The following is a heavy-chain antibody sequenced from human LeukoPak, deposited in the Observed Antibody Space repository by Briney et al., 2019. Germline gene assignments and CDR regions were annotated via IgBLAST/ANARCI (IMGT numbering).Heavy chain of an antibody. CDR1: GFTLSRYT. CDR2: ISSRSINI. CDR3: ARAGHDYGDYVERYDAFDI. V-gene: IGHV3-21*01. Sequence: GGSLRLFCAASGFTLSRYTMNWVRQAPGKGLEWVSSISSRSINIYYADSAEGRFTISRGNAENSLYLQMKSVRAEDTALYYCARAGHDYGDYVERYDAFDIWGQGTMVTVSS. J-gene: IGHJ3*02. D-gene: IGHD4-17*01.